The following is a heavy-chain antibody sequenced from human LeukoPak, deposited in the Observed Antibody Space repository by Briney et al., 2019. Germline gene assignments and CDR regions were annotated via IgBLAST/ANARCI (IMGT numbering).Heavy chain of an antibody. CDR3: ASDRTYSSSFDY. CDR2: IIPIIGTA. CDR1: GGTFSSYA. Sequence: GSSVKVSCKASGGTFSSYANSWVRQAPGQGLEWMGGIIPIIGTANYAQKFQGRVTITADESTSTAYMELSSLRSEDTAVYYCASDRTYSSSFDYWGQGTLVTVSS. D-gene: IGHD6-6*01. J-gene: IGHJ4*02. V-gene: IGHV1-69*01.